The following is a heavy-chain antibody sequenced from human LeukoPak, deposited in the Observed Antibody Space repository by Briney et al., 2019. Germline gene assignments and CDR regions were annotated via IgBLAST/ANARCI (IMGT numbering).Heavy chain of an antibody. CDR2: ISGSGTGT. CDR1: GFTFSSYG. J-gene: IGHJ4*02. V-gene: IGHV3-23*01. Sequence: GSLRLSCAASGFTFSSYGMSWVRQAPGKGLEWVSAISGSGTGTYYADSVKGRFTISTDNSKSTIYLQMNSLRAEDTAVYYCAKDRPAAHGSGSFGDYWGQGTLVTVST. D-gene: IGHD3-10*01. CDR3: AKDRPAAHGSGSFGDY.